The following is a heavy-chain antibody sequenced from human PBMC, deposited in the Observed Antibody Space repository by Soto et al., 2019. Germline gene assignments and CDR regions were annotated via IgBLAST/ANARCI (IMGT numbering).Heavy chain of an antibody. CDR1: GYTFTSYA. J-gene: IGHJ4*02. V-gene: IGHV1-3*01. CDR2: INAGNGNT. Sequence: ASVKVSCKASGYTFTSYAMHWVRQAPGQRLEWMGWINAGNGNTKYSQKFQGRVTITRDTSASTAYMELSSLRSEDTAVYYCGRSVGFSLGGHVFSPVYFFHSGGQEPL. D-gene: IGHD3-16*01. CDR3: GRSVGFSLGGHVFSPVYFFHS.